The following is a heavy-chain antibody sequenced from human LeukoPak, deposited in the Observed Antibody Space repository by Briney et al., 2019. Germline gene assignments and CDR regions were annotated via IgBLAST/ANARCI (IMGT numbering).Heavy chain of an antibody. CDR3: ARDGGIEDWFDP. Sequence: SETLSLTCTVSGGSISSGGYYWSWIRQHPGKGLEWIGYIYYSGSTYYNPSLKSRVTISVDTSKSQFSLKLSSVTAADTAVYYCARDGGIEDWFDPWGQGTLVTVSS. J-gene: IGHJ5*02. CDR2: IYYSGST. D-gene: IGHD1-26*01. V-gene: IGHV4-31*03. CDR1: GGSISSGGYY.